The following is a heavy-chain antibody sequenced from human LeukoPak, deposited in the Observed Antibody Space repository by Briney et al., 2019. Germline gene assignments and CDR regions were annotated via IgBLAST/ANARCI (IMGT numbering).Heavy chain of an antibody. V-gene: IGHV4-34*01. CDR2: INHSGST. CDR3: ARGGPVVVVVAATGDDY. D-gene: IGHD2-15*01. CDR1: GGSFSVYY. J-gene: IGHJ4*02. Sequence: PSETLSLTCAVYGGSFSVYYWSWIRQPPGKGLEWIGEINHSGSTNYNPSLKSRVTISVDTSKNQFSLKLSSVTAADTAVYHCARGGPVVVVVAATGDDYWGQGTLVTVSS.